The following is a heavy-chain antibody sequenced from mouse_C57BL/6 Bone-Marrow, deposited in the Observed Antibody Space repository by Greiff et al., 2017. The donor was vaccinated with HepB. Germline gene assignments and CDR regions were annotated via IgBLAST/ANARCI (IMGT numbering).Heavy chain of an antibody. J-gene: IGHJ3*01. D-gene: IGHD2-10*02. V-gene: IGHV1-14*01. Sequence: EVQLVESGPELVKPGASVKMSCKASGYTFTSYVMHWVKQKPGQGLEWIGYIYPYNDGTKYNEKFKGKATLTSDKSSSTAYMELSSLTSEDSAVYHRMGYGNYGFAYWGQGTLVTVSA. CDR3: MGYGNYGFAY. CDR2: IYPYNDGT. CDR1: GYTFTSYV.